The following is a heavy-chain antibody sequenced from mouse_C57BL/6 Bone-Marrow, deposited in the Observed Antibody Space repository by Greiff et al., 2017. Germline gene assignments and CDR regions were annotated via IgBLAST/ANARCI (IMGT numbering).Heavy chain of an antibody. CDR1: GYTFTSYW. CDR3: ARNLDCYYGSSYVAMDY. D-gene: IGHD1-1*01. J-gene: IGHJ4*01. Sequence: QVQLKQPGAELVMPGASVKLSCKASGYTFTSYWMHWVKQRPGQGLAWIGEIDPSDSYTNYNQKFKGKSTLTVAKSSSTAYMQLSSLTSEDSAVYYCARNLDCYYGSSYVAMDYWGQGTSVTVSS. V-gene: IGHV1-69*01. CDR2: IDPSDSYT.